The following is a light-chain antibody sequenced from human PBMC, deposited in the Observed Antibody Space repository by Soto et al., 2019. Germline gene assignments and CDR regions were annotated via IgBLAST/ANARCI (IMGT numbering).Light chain of an antibody. J-gene: IGKJ2*01. CDR2: DAS. V-gene: IGKV1-33*01. CDR3: QQYDNLPMYT. Sequence: DIQMTQSPSSLSASVGDRVTITCQASQDISNYLNWYQQKPGKAPKPLIYDASNLETGAPSRFSGSGSGTDFTFTISSLQPEDIATYYCQQYDNLPMYTFGQGTKLEIK. CDR1: QDISNY.